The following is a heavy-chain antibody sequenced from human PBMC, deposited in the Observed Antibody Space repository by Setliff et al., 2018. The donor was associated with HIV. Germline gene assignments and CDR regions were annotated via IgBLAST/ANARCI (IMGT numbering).Heavy chain of an antibody. CDR2: IYWDEDT. V-gene: IGHV2-5*05. J-gene: IGHJ4*02. CDR3: AHVNFFRTVYFGS. Sequence: SGPTLVNPGQTLTLTCTFSGFTFATSGVGVAWIRQPPGEALEWLALIYWDEDTRYGPSLKDRLTITKDTSKNQVVLTMTNMDPLDTATYYCAHVNFFRTVYFGSWGQGTLVTVSS. CDR1: GFTFATSGVG.